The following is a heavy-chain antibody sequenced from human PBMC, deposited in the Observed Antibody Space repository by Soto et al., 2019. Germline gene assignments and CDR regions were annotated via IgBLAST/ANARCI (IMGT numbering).Heavy chain of an antibody. Sequence: QVQLQQWGAGLLKPSETLSLTCAVYGGSFSGYYWSWIRQPPGKGLEWIGEINHSGSTNYNPSLKSRVTISVDTSKNQFSLKLSSVTAADTAVYYCENGIAAAGTTVRWFDPWGQGTLVTVSS. CDR2: INHSGST. CDR1: GGSFSGYY. J-gene: IGHJ5*02. D-gene: IGHD6-13*01. V-gene: IGHV4-34*01. CDR3: ENGIAAAGTTVRWFDP.